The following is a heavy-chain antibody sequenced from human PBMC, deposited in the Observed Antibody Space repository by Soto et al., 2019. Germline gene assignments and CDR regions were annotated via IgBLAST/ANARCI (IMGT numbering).Heavy chain of an antibody. D-gene: IGHD4-17*01. J-gene: IGHJ4*02. CDR1: GGSFSGYY. CDR3: ARTLYGDNVDY. Sequence: SETLSLTCAVYGGSFSGYYWSWIRQPPGKGLEWIGEINHSGSTNYNPSLKSRVTISVDTSKNQFSLKLSSVTAADTAVYYCARTLYGDNVDYWAQGTLVTVSS. V-gene: IGHV4-34*01. CDR2: INHSGST.